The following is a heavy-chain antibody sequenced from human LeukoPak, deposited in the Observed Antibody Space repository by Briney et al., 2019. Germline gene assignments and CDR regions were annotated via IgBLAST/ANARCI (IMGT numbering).Heavy chain of an antibody. CDR3: ARGLGPMSLSLDY. CDR1: GFTISSGGYY. J-gene: IGHJ4*02. V-gene: IGHV4-31*03. Sequence: SQTLSLTCTVSGFTISSGGYYWSCIRQHPGKGLEWIGYIYYSSRTYYNPSLNSRTTITVDTSKSQFSLKANAVTAAATTAYYYARGLGPMSLSLDYWGQGSLVTVSS. D-gene: IGHD3-22*01. CDR2: IYYSSRT.